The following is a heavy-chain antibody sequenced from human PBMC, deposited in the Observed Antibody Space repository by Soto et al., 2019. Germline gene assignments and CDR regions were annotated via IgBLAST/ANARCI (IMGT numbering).Heavy chain of an antibody. Sequence: GVSLRLSCTASGFDFGDYYMSWIRQAPGKGLEWVSYIDSDDGTTYYTDSVKGRFTISRDNAKNSLYLQMNSLRVEDTALYYCVRPYYSSSWFPSDRRAKGTLVTVSS. V-gene: IGHV3-11*01. D-gene: IGHD6-13*01. CDR2: IDSDDGTT. CDR3: VRPYYSSSWFPSDR. J-gene: IGHJ5*02. CDR1: GFDFGDYY.